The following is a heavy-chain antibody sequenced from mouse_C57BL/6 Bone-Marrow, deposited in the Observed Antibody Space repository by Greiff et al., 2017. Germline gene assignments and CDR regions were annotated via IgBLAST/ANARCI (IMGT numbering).Heavy chain of an antibody. CDR3: ARKVDGYNWYFDV. V-gene: IGHV2-2*01. J-gene: IGHJ1*03. Sequence: VKLVESGPGLVQPSQSLSITCTVSGFSLTSYGVHWVRQSPGKGLEWLGVLWSGGSTDYNAAFISRLSISKDNSKSQVFFKMNSLQADDTAIYYCARKVDGYNWYFDVWGTGTTVTVSS. CDR1: GFSLTSYG. D-gene: IGHD2-3*01. CDR2: LWSGGST.